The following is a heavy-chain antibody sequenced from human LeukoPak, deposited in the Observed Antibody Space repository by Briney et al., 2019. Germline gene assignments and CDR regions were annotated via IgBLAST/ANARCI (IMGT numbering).Heavy chain of an antibody. D-gene: IGHD2-15*01. CDR1: GFTFTSYY. J-gene: IGHJ3*01. CDR3: ARDLGQCSGGGCHPVAFDF. CDR2: IKGDAIST. Sequence: GGSLRLSCAASGFTFTSYYMHWVRRAPGEGLVWVSRIKGDAISTAYADSVKGRFIISRDNAKNTLYLHMNSLRADDTAVYYCARDLGQCSGGGCHPVAFDFWGQGTMVTVSS. V-gene: IGHV3-74*03.